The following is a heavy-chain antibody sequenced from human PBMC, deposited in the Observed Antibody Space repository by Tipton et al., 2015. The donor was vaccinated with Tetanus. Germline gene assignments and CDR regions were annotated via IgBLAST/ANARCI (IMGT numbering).Heavy chain of an antibody. CDR1: GGSFSGYY. V-gene: IGHV4-34*01. D-gene: IGHD5-12*01. J-gene: IGHJ6*02. Sequence: TLSLTCAVYGGSFSGYYWSWIRQPPGKGLEWIGEINHGGSTNYNPSLTSRITISVDTSKNQFSPKLSSVTAADTAVYYCARGGYAYGLDVWAQGTTVTVSS. CDR2: INHGGST. CDR3: ARGGYAYGLDV.